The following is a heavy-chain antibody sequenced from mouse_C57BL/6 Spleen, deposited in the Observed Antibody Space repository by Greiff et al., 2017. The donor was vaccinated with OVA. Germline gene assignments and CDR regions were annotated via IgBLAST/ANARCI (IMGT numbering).Heavy chain of an antibody. V-gene: IGHV1-26*01. J-gene: IGHJ1*03. CDR1: GYTFTDYY. D-gene: IGHD4-1*01. CDR2: INPNNGGT. CDR3: AKLANWDRYFDV. Sequence: VQLQQSGPELVKPGASVKISCKASGYTFTDYYMNWVKQSHGKSLEWIGDINPNNGGTSYNQKFKGKATLTVDKSSSTAYMELRSLTSEDSAVYYCAKLANWDRYFDVWGTGTTVTVSS.